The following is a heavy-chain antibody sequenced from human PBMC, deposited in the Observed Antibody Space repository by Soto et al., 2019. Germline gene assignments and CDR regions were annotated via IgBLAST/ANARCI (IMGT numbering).Heavy chain of an antibody. CDR3: ARIVVGGSSYPPFDY. J-gene: IGHJ4*02. D-gene: IGHD2-15*01. V-gene: IGHV2-70*11. Sequence: SGPTLVNPTQTLTLTCTFSGFSLSTSGMCVSWIRQPPGKALEWLARIDWDDDKSYSTSLKTRLTISKDTSKNQVVLTMSNMDPVDAATYYCARIVVGGSSYPPFDYWGQGTLVTVSS. CDR2: IDWDDDK. CDR1: GFSLSTSGMC.